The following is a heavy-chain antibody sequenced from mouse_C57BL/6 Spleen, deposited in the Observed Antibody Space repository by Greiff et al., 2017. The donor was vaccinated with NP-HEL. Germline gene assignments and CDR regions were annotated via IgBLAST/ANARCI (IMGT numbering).Heavy chain of an antibody. CDR2: IYPGDGDT. CDR1: GYAFSSYW. J-gene: IGHJ1*03. Sequence: VKLQESGAELVKPGALVKISCKASGYAFSSYWMNWVKQRPGKGLEWIGQIYPGDGDTNYNGKFKGKATLTADKSSSTAYMQLSSLTSEDSAVYFCARGYYGSSPLWYFDVWGTGTTVTVSS. D-gene: IGHD1-1*01. V-gene: IGHV1-80*01. CDR3: ARGYYGSSPLWYFDV.